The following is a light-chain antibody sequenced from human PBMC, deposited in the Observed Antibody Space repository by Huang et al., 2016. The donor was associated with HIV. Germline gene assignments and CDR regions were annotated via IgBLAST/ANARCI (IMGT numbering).Light chain of an antibody. V-gene: IGKV1-39*01. J-gene: IGKJ2*01. CDR2: AAS. CDR1: QSITDY. Sequence: DIQMTQSPSSLSASVGDRVTITCRASQSITDYLNWYQQRPGKAPKLLIYAASSLQTGVPSRFSGSGSGTDFTLSISSLQPEDFATYYCQQSYSTPYTFGQGTKVEIQ. CDR3: QQSYSTPYT.